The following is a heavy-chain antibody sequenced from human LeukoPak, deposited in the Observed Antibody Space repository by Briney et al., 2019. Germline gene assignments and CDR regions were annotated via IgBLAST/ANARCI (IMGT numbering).Heavy chain of an antibody. CDR1: GFTFSSYG. CDR3: AKDPYGGSYYYYGMDV. J-gene: IGHJ6*02. Sequence: GGSLRLSCAASGFTFSSYGMHWVRQAPGKGPEWVAVISYDGTNKYYADSVKGRFTISRDNSKNTLFLQMNSLRAEDTAVYYCAKDPYGGSYYYYGMDVWGQGTTVTVSS. D-gene: IGHD4-23*01. V-gene: IGHV3-30*18. CDR2: ISYDGTNK.